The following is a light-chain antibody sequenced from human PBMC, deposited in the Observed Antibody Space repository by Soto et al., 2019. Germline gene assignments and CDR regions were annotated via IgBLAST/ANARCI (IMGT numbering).Light chain of an antibody. CDR3: SSHRSYITVV. CDR1: SSDVGGYDY. J-gene: IGLJ2*01. CDR2: EVS. Sequence: QSVLTQPASVSGSPGQSITISCTGTSSDVGGYDYVSWYQHHPGKAPKLLIFEVSNRPSGVSNRFSGSKSGNTASLTISGLQAEDEADYYCSSHRSYITVVFGGGTNLTVL. V-gene: IGLV2-14*01.